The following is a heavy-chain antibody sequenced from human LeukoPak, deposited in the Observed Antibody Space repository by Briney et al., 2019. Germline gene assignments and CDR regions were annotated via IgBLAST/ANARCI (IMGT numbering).Heavy chain of an antibody. CDR1: GFTFSRCD. CDR2: ISGSGGHT. Sequence: PGGSLRLSCAASGFTFSRCDMSWVRQAPGKGLEWVSVISGSGGHTHYADSVKGRFTISRDNSKNTLYLQMNSLRAEDTAVYYCARANTYYDSSGYFDYWGQGTLVTVSS. V-gene: IGHV3-23*01. J-gene: IGHJ4*02. CDR3: ARANTYYDSSGYFDY. D-gene: IGHD3-22*01.